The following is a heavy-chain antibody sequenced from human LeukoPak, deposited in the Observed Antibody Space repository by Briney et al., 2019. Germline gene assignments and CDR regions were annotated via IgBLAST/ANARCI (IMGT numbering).Heavy chain of an antibody. J-gene: IGHJ4*02. CDR1: GFSFSDYY. CDR3: ARASPSWWELLN. V-gene: IGHV3-11*04. Sequence: PGGSLRLSCAASGFSFSDYYMTWIRQAPGKGLEWVSSITVNGGGISYADSVKGRFTISRDNAKNTLYLQMNSLRAEDTAVYYCARASPSWWELLNWGQGTLVTVSS. CDR2: ITVNGGGI. D-gene: IGHD1-26*01.